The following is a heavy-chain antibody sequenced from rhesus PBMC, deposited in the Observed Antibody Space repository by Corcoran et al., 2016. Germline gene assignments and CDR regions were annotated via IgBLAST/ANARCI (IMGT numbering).Heavy chain of an antibody. V-gene: IGHV4-122*02. D-gene: IGHD3-22*01. Sequence: QVQLQESGPGLVKPSETLSLTCAVSGGSISSGYNYWSWIRQPPGKRLEWIGYITYTGTTNYNPSLKSRVTFSRDTSKNQFSLKLSSVTAADSAVYYCVKHSVSVYGSFDYWGQGVLVTVSS. CDR2: ITYTGTT. CDR3: VKHSVSVYGSFDY. J-gene: IGHJ4*01. CDR1: GGSISSGYNY.